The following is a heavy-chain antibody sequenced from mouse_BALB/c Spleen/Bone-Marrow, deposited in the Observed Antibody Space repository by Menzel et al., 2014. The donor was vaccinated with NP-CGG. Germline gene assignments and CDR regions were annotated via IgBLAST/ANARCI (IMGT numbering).Heavy chain of an antibody. CDR3: SRLGYYAGFAY. CDR2: INPDSRTI. V-gene: IGHV4-1*02. Sequence: EVKLLESGGGLVQPGGSLKVSCAASGFDFSRYWMSWVRQAPGKGLEWIGEINPDSRTINYTPSLKDKFIISRDNAKNTLYLQMSKVRSEDTALYYCSRLGYYAGFAYWGQGTLVTVSA. D-gene: IGHD2-3*01. CDR1: GFDFSRYW. J-gene: IGHJ3*01.